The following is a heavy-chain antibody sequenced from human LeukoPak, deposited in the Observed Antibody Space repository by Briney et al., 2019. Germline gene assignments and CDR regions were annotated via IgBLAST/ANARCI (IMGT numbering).Heavy chain of an antibody. CDR3: AKDGGYGSGSYYPDY. CDR1: GFTFSSYA. Sequence: GGSLRLSCAASGFTFSSYAMSWVRQAPGKGLEWVSAISGSGGSSFYADSVKGRFTISRDNSKNTLYLQMNSLRAEDTAVYYCAKDGGYGSGSYYPDYWGQGTLVTVSS. D-gene: IGHD3-10*01. V-gene: IGHV3-23*01. CDR2: ISGSGGSS. J-gene: IGHJ4*02.